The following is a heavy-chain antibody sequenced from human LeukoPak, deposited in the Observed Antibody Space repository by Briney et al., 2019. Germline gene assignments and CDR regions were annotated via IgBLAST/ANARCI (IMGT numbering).Heavy chain of an antibody. CDR3: ARSAVVPAAILVYYYYGMDV. J-gene: IGHJ6*02. CDR2: IIPIFGTA. V-gene: IGHV1-69*13. CDR1: GGTFSSYA. D-gene: IGHD2-2*02. Sequence: GASVKVSCKASGGTFSSYAISWVRQAPGQGLEWMGGIIPIFGTANYAQKFQGRVTITADESTSTAYMELSSLRSEDTAVYYCARSAVVPAAILVYYYYGMDVWGQGTTVTVSS.